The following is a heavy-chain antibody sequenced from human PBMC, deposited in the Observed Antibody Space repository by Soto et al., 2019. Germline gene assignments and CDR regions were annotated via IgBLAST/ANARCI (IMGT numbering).Heavy chain of an antibody. CDR3: ARGDAVFSVALPIQY. CDR2: IYYSGST. V-gene: IGHV4-31*03. CDR1: GGSISSGGYY. J-gene: IGHJ1*01. Sequence: QVQLQESGPGLVKPSQTLSLTCTVSGGSISSGGYYWSWIRQHPGKGLEWIGYIYYSGSTYYNPYLKSRVTISVDTSKNQFSLKLSSVTAAYTAVYYCARGDAVFSVALPIQYWGQGTQVSVSS. D-gene: IGHD2-15*01.